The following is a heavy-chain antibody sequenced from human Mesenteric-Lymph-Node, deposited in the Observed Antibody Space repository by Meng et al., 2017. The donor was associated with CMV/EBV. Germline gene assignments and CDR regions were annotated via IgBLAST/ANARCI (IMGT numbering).Heavy chain of an antibody. D-gene: IGHD4-17*01. CDR3: ATPLTTVTTYAFDI. J-gene: IGHJ3*02. V-gene: IGHV3-66*02. Sequence: GESLKISCAASGFTFCNAWMSWVRQAPGKGLEWVSVIYSGGSTYYADSVKGRFTISRDNSKNTLYLQMNSLRAEDTAVYYCATPLTTVTTYAFDIWGQGTTVTVSS. CDR1: GFTFCNAW. CDR2: IYSGGST.